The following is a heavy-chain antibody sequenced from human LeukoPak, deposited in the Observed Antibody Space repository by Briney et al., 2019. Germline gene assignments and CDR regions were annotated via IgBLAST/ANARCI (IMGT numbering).Heavy chain of an antibody. J-gene: IGHJ4*02. Sequence: PGGSLRLSCVASGFTFNNYAMQWVRQAPGKGLEWVANIKQDGSEKYYVDSVKGRFTISRDNAKNSLYLQMNSLRAEDTAVYYCARVTGTTWYYFDYWGQGTLVTVSS. V-gene: IGHV3-7*01. D-gene: IGHD1-14*01. CDR2: IKQDGSEK. CDR1: GFTFNNYA. CDR3: ARVTGTTWYYFDY.